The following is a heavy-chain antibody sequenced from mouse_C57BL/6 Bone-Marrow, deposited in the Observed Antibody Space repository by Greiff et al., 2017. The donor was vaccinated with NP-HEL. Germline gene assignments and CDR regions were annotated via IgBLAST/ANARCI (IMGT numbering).Heavy chain of an antibody. CDR3: ATLWLRRGFAY. D-gene: IGHD2-2*01. CDR2: INPYNGYT. V-gene: IGHV1-20*01. Sequence: EVQLQQSGPELVKPGDSVKISCKASGYSFTGYFMNWVMQSHGKSLERIGRINPYNGYTFYNQKFKGKATLTVDKSYSTAHMELRSLTSEDSAVYYCATLWLRRGFAYWGQGTLVTVSA. J-gene: IGHJ3*01. CDR1: GYSFTGYF.